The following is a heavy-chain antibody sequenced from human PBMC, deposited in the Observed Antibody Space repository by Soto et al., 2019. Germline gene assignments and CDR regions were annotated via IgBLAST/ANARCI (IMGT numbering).Heavy chain of an antibody. Sequence: SLRLSCAASGFTFSSYAMSWVRQAPGKGLEWVSAISGSGGSTYYADSVKGRFTISRDNSKNTLYLQMNSLRAEDTAVYYCAKSGCSGGSCYASYYYYYMDVWGKGTTVTVSS. D-gene: IGHD2-15*01. CDR1: GFTFSSYA. CDR2: ISGSGGST. V-gene: IGHV3-23*01. J-gene: IGHJ6*03. CDR3: AKSGCSGGSCYASYYYYYMDV.